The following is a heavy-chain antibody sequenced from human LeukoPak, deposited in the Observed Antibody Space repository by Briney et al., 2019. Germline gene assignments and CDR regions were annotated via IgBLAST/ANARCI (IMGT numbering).Heavy chain of an antibody. D-gene: IGHD1-26*01. CDR2: IYYTGNT. V-gene: IGHV4-59*01. Sequence: SETLSLTCTVSGGSISNYYWSWIRQSPGKGLEWIGYIYYTGNTNYNPSLESRVIISVDTSKNQFSLKLSSVTAADTAVYYCAGAVSGATPAAAFDIWGQGTMVTVSS. J-gene: IGHJ3*02. CDR1: GGSISNYY. CDR3: AGAVSGATPAAAFDI.